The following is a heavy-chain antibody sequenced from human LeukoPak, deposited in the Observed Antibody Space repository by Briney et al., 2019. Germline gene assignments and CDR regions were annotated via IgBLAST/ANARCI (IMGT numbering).Heavy chain of an antibody. Sequence: GGSLRLPCAASGFTFSKYWMLWVRQAPGEGLESVSRINTDGTVTTYADSVKGRFTVSRDNADNTMFLQMNSVRDEDTAVYYCATKQWLAPPPDSWGQGTPVTVSS. CDR2: INTDGTVT. V-gene: IGHV3-74*01. D-gene: IGHD6-19*01. CDR1: GFTFSKYW. J-gene: IGHJ4*02. CDR3: ATKQWLAPPPDS.